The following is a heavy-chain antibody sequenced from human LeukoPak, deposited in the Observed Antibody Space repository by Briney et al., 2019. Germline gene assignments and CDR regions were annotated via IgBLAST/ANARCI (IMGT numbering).Heavy chain of an antibody. V-gene: IGHV3-23*01. Sequence: GSLRLSCTVSSFTFSTFAMSWVRQAPGKGLEWVAGISGSGDTTYYAESVKGRFTISRDNSRTTLYLQMNRLRAEDTAIYYCAKDYSSSFWGQGTLVTVSS. D-gene: IGHD6-6*01. CDR1: SFTFSTFA. J-gene: IGHJ4*02. CDR3: AKDYSSSF. CDR2: ISGSGDTT.